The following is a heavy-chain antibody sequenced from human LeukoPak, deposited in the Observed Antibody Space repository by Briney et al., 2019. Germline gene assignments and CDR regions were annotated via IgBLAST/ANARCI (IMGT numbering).Heavy chain of an antibody. J-gene: IGHJ4*02. CDR1: GFTFSSYA. Sequence: GGSLRLSCAASGFTFSSYAMSWVRQAPGKGLGWVSVIYSGGSTYYADSVKGRFTISRDNSKNTLYLQMNSLRAEDTAVYYCARDTGDYWGQGTLVTVSS. V-gene: IGHV3-66*01. CDR2: IYSGGST. CDR3: ARDTGDY. D-gene: IGHD3-10*01.